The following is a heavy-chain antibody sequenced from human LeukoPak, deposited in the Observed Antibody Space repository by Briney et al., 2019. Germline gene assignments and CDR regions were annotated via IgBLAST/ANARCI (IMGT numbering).Heavy chain of an antibody. CDR3: ARDKGGQWLARGAFDI. V-gene: IGHV4-59*01. J-gene: IGHJ3*02. CDR2: IYYSGST. D-gene: IGHD6-19*01. CDR1: GGSISSYY. Sequence: SETLSLTCTVSGGSISSYYWSWIRQPPGKGLEWIGYIYYSGSTNYNPSLKSRVTISVDTSKNQFSLKLSSVTAADTAVYYCARDKGGQWLARGAFDIWSQGTMVTVSS.